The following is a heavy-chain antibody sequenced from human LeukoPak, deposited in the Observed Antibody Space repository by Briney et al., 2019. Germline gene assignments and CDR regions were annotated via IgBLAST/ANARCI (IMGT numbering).Heavy chain of an antibody. CDR3: ARDWEGLGEYWYFDL. J-gene: IGHJ2*01. CDR1: GYTFTGYY. D-gene: IGHD1-26*01. Sequence: ASVKVSCKASGYTFTGYYMHWVRQAPGQGLEWMGWINPNSGGTDYAQKFQGRVTMTRDTSISTAYMELSRLRSDDTAVYYCARDWEGLGEYWYFDLWGRGTLVTVSS. CDR2: INPNSGGT. V-gene: IGHV1-2*02.